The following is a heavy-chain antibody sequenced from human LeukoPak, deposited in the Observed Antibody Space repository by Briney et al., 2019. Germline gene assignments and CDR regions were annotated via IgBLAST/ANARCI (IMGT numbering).Heavy chain of an antibody. D-gene: IGHD2-15*01. V-gene: IGHV3-23*01. Sequence: PGGSLRLSCAASGFTFSSYTMHWIRQAPGKGLEWVSAISNNGGYTHYADSVQGRFTISRDNSKSTLCLQMNSLRAEDTAVYYCAKQLGYCSDGSCYFPYWGQGTLVTVSS. J-gene: IGHJ4*02. CDR2: ISNNGGYT. CDR3: AKQLGYCSDGSCYFPY. CDR1: GFTFSSYT.